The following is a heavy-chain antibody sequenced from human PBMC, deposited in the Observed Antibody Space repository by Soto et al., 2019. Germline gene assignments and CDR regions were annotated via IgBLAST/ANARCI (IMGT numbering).Heavy chain of an antibody. CDR1: GFTLKSYG. D-gene: IGHD2-2*01. CDR2: ISYDGSSK. V-gene: IGHV3-30*18. CDR3: AKDRVVVVPAANWNYGMDV. J-gene: IGHJ6*02. Sequence: PGGSLRLSCAASGFTLKSYGMHWVRQAPGKGLEWVAVISYDGSSKYYADSVKGRFTISRDNSKNTLYLQMNSLRSEDTAVYYCAKDRVVVVPAANWNYGMDVWGQGTTVTVSS.